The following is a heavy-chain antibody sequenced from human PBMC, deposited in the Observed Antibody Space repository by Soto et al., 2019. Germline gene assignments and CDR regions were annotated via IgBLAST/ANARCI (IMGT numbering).Heavy chain of an antibody. V-gene: IGHV1-69*13. D-gene: IGHD6-13*01. CDR3: GRGSEVSSRETWGLDV. J-gene: IGHJ6*02. Sequence: SVKVSCKASGCTFSSYAINWVRQAPGQGLEWMGGIIPIFGTANYAQKFQGRVTITADESTSTAYMELSSLRSEDTAVYYCGRGSEVSSRETWGLDVWGQGTPVTVSS. CDR2: IIPIFGTA. CDR1: GCTFSSYA.